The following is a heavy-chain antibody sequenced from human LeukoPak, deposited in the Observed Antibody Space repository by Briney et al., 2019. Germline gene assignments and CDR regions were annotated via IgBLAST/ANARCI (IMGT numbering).Heavy chain of an antibody. CDR1: GGSISSYY. CDR3: ARDHRPYYDILTGYQYYYGMDV. D-gene: IGHD3-9*01. Sequence: SETLSVTCTVTGGSISSYYWSWIRQPPGKGLEWIGYIYYSGSTNYNPSLKSRVTISVDTSKNQFSLKLSSVTAADTAVYYCARDHRPYYDILTGYQYYYGMDVWGKGTTVTVSS. V-gene: IGHV4-59*01. CDR2: IYYSGST. J-gene: IGHJ6*04.